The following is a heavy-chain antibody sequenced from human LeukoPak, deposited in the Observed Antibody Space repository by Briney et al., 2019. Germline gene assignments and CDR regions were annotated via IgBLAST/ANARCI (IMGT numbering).Heavy chain of an antibody. CDR3: AKIARGWFDP. Sequence: GGSLRLSCAASGFTFSSFAMSWVRQAPGRGLEWVSAISGSGGSTYYADSVKGRFTISRDNSKNTLYLQMNSLRAEDTAVNYCAKIARGWFDPWGQGTLVTVSS. D-gene: IGHD3-10*01. CDR1: GFTFSSFA. J-gene: IGHJ5*02. V-gene: IGHV3-23*01. CDR2: ISGSGGST.